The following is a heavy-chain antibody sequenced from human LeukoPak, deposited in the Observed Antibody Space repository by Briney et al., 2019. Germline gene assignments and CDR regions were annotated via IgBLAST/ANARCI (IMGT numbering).Heavy chain of an antibody. J-gene: IGHJ4*02. D-gene: IGHD1-26*01. CDR3: ARAEGELLTYDY. Sequence: PSETLSLTCTVSGDSISSGNYWGWIRQPPGKGLEWIGSIFHTGSTYFNLSLKSRVTISVDTSKNQFSLRLSSVTAADTAVYYCARAEGELLTYDYWGQGTLVTVSS. CDR2: IFHTGST. V-gene: IGHV4-38-2*02. CDR1: GDSISSGNY.